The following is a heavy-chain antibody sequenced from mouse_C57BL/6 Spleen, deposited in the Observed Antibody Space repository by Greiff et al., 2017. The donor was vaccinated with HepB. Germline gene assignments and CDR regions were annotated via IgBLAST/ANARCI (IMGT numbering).Heavy chain of an antibody. V-gene: IGHV14-4*01. Sequence: EVKLMESGAELVRPGASVKLSCTASGFNIKDDYMHWVKQRPEQGLEWIGWIDPENGDTEYASKFQGKATITADTSSNTAYLQLSSLTSEDTAVYYCTPTGTGYAMDYWGQGTSVTVSS. CDR3: TPTGTGYAMDY. J-gene: IGHJ4*01. D-gene: IGHD4-1*02. CDR1: GFNIKDDY. CDR2: IDPENGDT.